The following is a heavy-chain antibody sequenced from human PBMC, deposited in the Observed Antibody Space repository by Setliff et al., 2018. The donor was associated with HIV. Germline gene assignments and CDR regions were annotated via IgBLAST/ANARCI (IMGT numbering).Heavy chain of an antibody. V-gene: IGHV4-34*01. J-gene: IGHJ4*02. CDR3: ARGSKGGFFDY. Sequence: PSETLSLTCTVSGGSISGYYWSWIRQPPGKGLEWIGEINHSGSTNYNPSLKSRVTISVDMSKNQFSLKLSSVTAADTAVYYCARGSKGGFFDYWGQGTLVTVSS. D-gene: IGHD3-16*01. CDR2: INHSGST. CDR1: GGSISGYY.